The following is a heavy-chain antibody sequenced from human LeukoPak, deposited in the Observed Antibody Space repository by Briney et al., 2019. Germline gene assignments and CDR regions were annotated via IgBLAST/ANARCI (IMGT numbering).Heavy chain of an antibody. CDR3: ARYGGTIVGANRCFDY. CDR1: GYTFTSYG. CDR2: ISPSNGNT. Sequence: GASVKVSCKASGYTFTSYGISWVRQAPGQGLEWMGWISPSNGNTNYVQNLQGRVTMTTDTSTSTAYMELRSLRSDDTAVYYCARYGGTIVGANRCFDYWGQGTLVTASS. J-gene: IGHJ4*02. D-gene: IGHD1-26*01. V-gene: IGHV1-18*01.